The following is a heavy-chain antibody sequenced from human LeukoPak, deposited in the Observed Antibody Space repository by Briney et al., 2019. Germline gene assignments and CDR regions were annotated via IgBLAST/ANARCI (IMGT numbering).Heavy chain of an antibody. J-gene: IGHJ4*02. CDR2: INWNGGST. D-gene: IGHD2-2*01. V-gene: IGHV3-20*04. Sequence: CPGGSLRLSCAASGFTFDDYGMSWVRHAPGKGLEGVSGINWNGGSTGYADSVKGRFTISRDNAKKSLYLQMKSLRAEDTALYYCARDCTSTTCYARGDYWGQGTLVTVSS. CDR1: GFTFDDYG. CDR3: ARDCTSTTCYARGDY.